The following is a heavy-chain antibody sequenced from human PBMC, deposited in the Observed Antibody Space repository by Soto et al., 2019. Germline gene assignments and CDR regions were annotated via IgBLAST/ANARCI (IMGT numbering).Heavy chain of an antibody. CDR1: GYSFSSYA. J-gene: IGHJ5*02. V-gene: IGHV1-3*01. CDR3: SRRVGYCSSTSCYRLDP. CDR2: INAGNGNT. D-gene: IGHD2-2*01. Sequence: ASVKVYCKASGYSFSSYAMHWGSQDTGKRLEWMGWINAGNGNTKYSQKFQGRVTITRDTSASTAYMELSSLRSEDTAVYYCSRRVGYCSSTSCYRLDPWGQGTLVTVSS.